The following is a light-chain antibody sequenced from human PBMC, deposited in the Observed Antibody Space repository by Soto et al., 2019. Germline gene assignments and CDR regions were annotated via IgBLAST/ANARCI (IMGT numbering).Light chain of an antibody. CDR1: SSDVGGYNY. J-gene: IGLJ2*01. CDR2: EVS. CDR3: SSYTYRSTLYVV. Sequence: QSALTQPASVSGSPGQSITISCTGTSSDVGGYNYVSWYQQHPGKAPKLMIYEVSNRPSGVSNRFSGSKSGNTASLTISGLQAKDEADYYCSSYTYRSTLYVVFGGGTKLTVL. V-gene: IGLV2-14*01.